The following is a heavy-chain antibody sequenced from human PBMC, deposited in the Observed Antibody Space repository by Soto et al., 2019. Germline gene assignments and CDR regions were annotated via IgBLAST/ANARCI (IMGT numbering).Heavy chain of an antibody. D-gene: IGHD5-12*01. V-gene: IGHV3-30*18. Sequence: GGSLRLSCAASGFTFSSYGMHWVRQAPGKGLEWVAVISYDGSNKYYADSVKGRFTISRDNSKDTVYLQMNSLRAEDTAIYYCAKEEYSGYDWAGFDYWGQGTLVTVSS. CDR3: AKEEYSGYDWAGFDY. J-gene: IGHJ4*02. CDR2: ISYDGSNK. CDR1: GFTFSSYG.